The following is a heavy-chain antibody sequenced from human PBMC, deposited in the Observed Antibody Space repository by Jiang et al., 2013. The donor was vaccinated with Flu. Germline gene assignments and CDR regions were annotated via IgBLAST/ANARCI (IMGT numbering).Heavy chain of an antibody. Sequence: QLVESGGGVVQPGGSLRLSCAASGFSFSYYGMYWVRQASGKGLEWLTSIRFDASSQYYADSVKGRFTISRDNPKNTLYLQMNSLRPEDTAVYYCATLRGSSYDTYLLDSWGQGTLVTVSS. CDR1: GFSFSYYG. CDR2: IRFDASSQ. V-gene: IGHV3-30*02. D-gene: IGHD2-15*01. J-gene: IGHJ4*02. CDR3: ATLRGSSYDTYLLDS.